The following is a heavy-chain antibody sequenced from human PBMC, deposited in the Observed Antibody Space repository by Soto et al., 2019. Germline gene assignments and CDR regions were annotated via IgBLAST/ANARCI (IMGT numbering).Heavy chain of an antibody. V-gene: IGHV4-39*01. J-gene: IGHJ4*02. CDR2: VYHTGST. CDR1: GGSISESSFY. Sequence: SETLSLTCVVSGGSISESSFYWGWIRQPPGKGLEWIGSVYHTGSTYNHPSLKSRVTISVDMSKNQFSLRVNSVTAADTAVYYCARHRYCSSSSCLVYYFDFWGQGIPVTVSS. CDR3: ARHRYCSSSSCLVYYFDF. D-gene: IGHD2-2*01.